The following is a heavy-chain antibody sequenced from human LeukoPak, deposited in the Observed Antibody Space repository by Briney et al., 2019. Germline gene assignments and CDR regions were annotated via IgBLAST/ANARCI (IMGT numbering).Heavy chain of an antibody. CDR3: ARGDIVVVPAAPVWFDP. Sequence: GASVKVSCKASGYTFTSYYMHWVRQAPGQGLEWMGIINPSGGSTSYAQKFQGRVTMTRDTSTSTVYMELSSLRSEDTAVYYCARGDIVVVPAAPVWFDPWGQGTLVTVSS. CDR2: INPSGGST. V-gene: IGHV1-46*01. CDR1: GYTFTSYY. J-gene: IGHJ5*02. D-gene: IGHD2-2*01.